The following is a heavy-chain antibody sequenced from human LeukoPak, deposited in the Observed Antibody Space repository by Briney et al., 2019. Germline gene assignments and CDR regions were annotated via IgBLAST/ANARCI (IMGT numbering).Heavy chain of an antibody. CDR1: GYTFTSYG. CDR2: ISAYNGIT. J-gene: IGHJ4*02. CDR3: ARGTYCSSTSCSYFDY. V-gene: IGHV1-18*01. Sequence: ASVKVSCKASGYTFTSYGISWVRQAPGQGLEWMGWISAYNGITNYAQKLQGRVTMTTDTSTSTAYMELRSLRSDDTAVYYCARGTYCSSTSCSYFDYWGQGTLVTVSS. D-gene: IGHD2-2*01.